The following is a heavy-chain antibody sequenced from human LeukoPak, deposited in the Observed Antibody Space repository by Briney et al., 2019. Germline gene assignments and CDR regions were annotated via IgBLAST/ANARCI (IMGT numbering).Heavy chain of an antibody. V-gene: IGHV4-34*01. J-gene: IGHJ4*02. D-gene: IGHD4-17*01. CDR1: GGSISSYY. Sequence: SETLSLTCTVSGGSISSYYWSWIRQPPGKGLEWIGEINHSGSANYNPSLKSRVTISLDTSKNQFSLNLSSVTAADTAVYYCARGQGTVTTHWGQGTLVTVSS. CDR3: ARGQGTVTTH. CDR2: INHSGSA.